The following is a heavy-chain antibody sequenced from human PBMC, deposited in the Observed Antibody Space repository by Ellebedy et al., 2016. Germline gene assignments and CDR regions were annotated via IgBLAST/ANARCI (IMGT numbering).Heavy chain of an antibody. CDR1: GGSISRYY. Sequence: SETLSLXXTVSGGSISRYYWSWIRQPPGKGLEWIGYISYRGSTNYNPSLKSRITISVDTSKDQFSLKLSSVTAADTAVYYCARTNYGSRLYYYYYYMDVWGKGTTVTVSS. J-gene: IGHJ6*03. CDR3: ARTNYGSRLYYYYYYMDV. V-gene: IGHV4-59*01. CDR2: ISYRGST. D-gene: IGHD3-10*01.